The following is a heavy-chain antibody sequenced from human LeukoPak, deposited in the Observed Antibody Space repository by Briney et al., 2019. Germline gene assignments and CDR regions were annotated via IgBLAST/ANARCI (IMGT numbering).Heavy chain of an antibody. Sequence: SETLSLTCAVYGGSFSGYYWSWIRQPPGKGLEWIGEINHSGSTNYNPSLKSRVTISVDTSKNQFSLKLSSVTAADTAVYYCARDMSDPRGWFDPWGQGTLVTVSS. CDR3: ARDMSDPRGWFDP. CDR2: INHSGST. J-gene: IGHJ5*02. V-gene: IGHV4-34*01. CDR1: GGSFSGYY.